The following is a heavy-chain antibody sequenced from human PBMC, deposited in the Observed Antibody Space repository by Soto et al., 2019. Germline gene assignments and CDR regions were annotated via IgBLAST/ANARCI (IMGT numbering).Heavy chain of an antibody. V-gene: IGHV3-74*01. Sequence: EVQLVESGGGLVQPGGSLRLSCAASGFSFSNYWMHWVRRAPGKGLVWVSRINSDGSSTSYVDSVRGRFTIFRDNGKNTLYLQMNSLRGEDTAVYYCTRDPAPSGWFDYWGQGTLVTVSP. CDR1: GFSFSNYW. J-gene: IGHJ5*01. CDR3: TRDPAPSGWFDY. CDR2: INSDGSST. D-gene: IGHD6-19*01.